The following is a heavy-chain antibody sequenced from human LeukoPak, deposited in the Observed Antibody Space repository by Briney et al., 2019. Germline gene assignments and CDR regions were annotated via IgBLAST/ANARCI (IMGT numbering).Heavy chain of an antibody. CDR3: ARVSNLYYYYMDV. J-gene: IGHJ6*03. D-gene: IGHD2/OR15-2a*01. Sequence: PGGSLRLSCAASGFTFSSYWMSWVRQAPGKGLEWVANIKQDGSEKYYVDSVKGRFTISRDSAKNSLYLQMNSLRAEDTAVYYCARVSNLYYYYMDVWGKGTTVTVSS. V-gene: IGHV3-7*01. CDR2: IKQDGSEK. CDR1: GFTFSSYW.